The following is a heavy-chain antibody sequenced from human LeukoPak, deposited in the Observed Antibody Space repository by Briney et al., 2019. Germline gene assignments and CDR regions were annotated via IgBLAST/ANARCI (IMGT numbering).Heavy chain of an antibody. CDR2: SRDKANSYTT. Sequence: GGSLRLSCGASGFTFSDHYMDWVRQAPGKGLEWVGRSRDKANSYTTEYAASVKGRFTISRDDSKNSLYLQMNSLKTEDTAVYYCASAVVTSSTMDVWGHGTTVTVSS. CDR1: GFTFSDHY. V-gene: IGHV3-72*01. CDR3: ASAVVTSSTMDV. J-gene: IGHJ6*02. D-gene: IGHD3-22*01.